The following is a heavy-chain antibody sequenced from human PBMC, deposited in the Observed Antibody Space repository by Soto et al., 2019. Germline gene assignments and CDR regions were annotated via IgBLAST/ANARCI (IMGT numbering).Heavy chain of an antibody. CDR1: GGSISSYY. CDR3: ARTYDGSGPNSGGYAFDI. D-gene: IGHD3-22*01. CDR2: IYYSGT. V-gene: IGHV4-59*01. J-gene: IGHJ3*02. Sequence: SETLCLPCSVAGGSISSYYLRWIRQPPGKGLEWIAYIYYSGTSYNPSLKSRVSISLDTSKNQFSLKLSSVTAADTAVYYCARTYDGSGPNSGGYAFDIWGQGTMVTVSS.